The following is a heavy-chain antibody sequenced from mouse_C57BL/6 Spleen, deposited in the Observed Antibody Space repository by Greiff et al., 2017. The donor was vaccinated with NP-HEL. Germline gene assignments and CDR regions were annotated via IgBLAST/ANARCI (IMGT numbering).Heavy chain of an antibody. J-gene: IGHJ2*01. CDR3: ARDRDGPFY. D-gene: IGHD2-3*01. CDR1: GYSITSGYY. Sequence: VQLQQSGPGLVKPSQSLSLTCSVTGYSITSGYYWNWIRQFPGNKLEWMGYISYDGSNNYNPSLKNRISITRDTSKNQFFLKLNSVTTEDTATYYCARDRDGPFYWGQGTTLTVSS. V-gene: IGHV3-6*01. CDR2: ISYDGSN.